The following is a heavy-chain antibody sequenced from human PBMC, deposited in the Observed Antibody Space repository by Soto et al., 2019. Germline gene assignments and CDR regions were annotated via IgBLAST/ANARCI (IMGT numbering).Heavy chain of an antibody. CDR1: GFTFSNAW. V-gene: IGHV3-15*07. CDR2: IKSKTDGGTT. CDR3: TTGQGRFLEWFLLPPRDYYYYYGMDV. J-gene: IGHJ6*02. D-gene: IGHD3-3*01. Sequence: GGSLRLSCAASGFTFSNAWMNWVRQAPGKGLEWVGRIKSKTDGGTTDYAAPVKGRFTISRDDSKNTLYLQMNSLKTEDTAVYYCTTGQGRFLEWFLLPPRDYYYYYGMDVWGQGTTVTVSS.